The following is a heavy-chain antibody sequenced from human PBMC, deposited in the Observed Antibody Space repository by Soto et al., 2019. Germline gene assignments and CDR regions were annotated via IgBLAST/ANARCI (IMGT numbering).Heavy chain of an antibody. J-gene: IGHJ5*02. CDR2: VHYLGGS. Sequence: SEPLFLPCTVSGGTINSIVYHWGWIRQPPGKGLEWIGSVHYLGGSHSNPSLKSRVTISVDTPGSQFTLKLRSVTAADTAVYYGARQKSGQQLVPFDPWGQGTLVTVS. CDR1: GGTINSIVYH. CDR3: ARQKSGQQLVPFDP. D-gene: IGHD6-13*01. V-gene: IGHV4-39*01.